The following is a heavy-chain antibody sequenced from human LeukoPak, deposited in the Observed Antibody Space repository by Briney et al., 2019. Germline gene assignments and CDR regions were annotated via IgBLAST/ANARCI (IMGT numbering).Heavy chain of an antibody. D-gene: IGHD2-21*02. CDR1: GFTFSNYG. V-gene: IGHV3-23*01. Sequence: GGSLRLSCATSGFTFSNYGMSWVRQAPGKGLEWVSAISGSGSNTYYADSVKGRFTISRDNSKNTLCLQMNSLRAEDTAVYYCAKAVVTGGLFDYWGQGTLVTVSS. CDR3: AKAVVTGGLFDY. CDR2: ISGSGSNT. J-gene: IGHJ4*02.